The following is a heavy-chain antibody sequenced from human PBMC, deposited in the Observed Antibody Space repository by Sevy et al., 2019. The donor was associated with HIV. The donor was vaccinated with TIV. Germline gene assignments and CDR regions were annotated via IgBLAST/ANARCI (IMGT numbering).Heavy chain of an antibody. Sequence: GGSLRLSCAASGFTFSDYYMSWIRQAPGKGLEWVSYISSSGSTIYYADSVKGRFTISRDDAKNSLYLQMNSLRAEDTAVYYCARGFRLGLQSAFDIWGQGTMVTVSS. D-gene: IGHD4-4*01. J-gene: IGHJ3*02. CDR2: ISSSGSTI. V-gene: IGHV3-11*01. CDR3: ARGFRLGLQSAFDI. CDR1: GFTFSDYY.